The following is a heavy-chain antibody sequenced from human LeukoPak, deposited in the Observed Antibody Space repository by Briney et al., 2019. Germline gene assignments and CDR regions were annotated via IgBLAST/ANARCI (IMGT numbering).Heavy chain of an antibody. Sequence: GGSLRLSCAASGFTFSGSVIHWVRQASGKGLEWVGRIRSKDNNGATAYAASVKGRFTISRDDSKNTLFLQMNSLRAEDSAVYYCATDREGDPSAYYLVGGQGTLITVSS. CDR3: ATDREGDPSAYYLV. J-gene: IGHJ4*02. CDR1: GFTFSGSV. D-gene: IGHD3-22*01. V-gene: IGHV3-73*01. CDR2: IRSKDNNGAT.